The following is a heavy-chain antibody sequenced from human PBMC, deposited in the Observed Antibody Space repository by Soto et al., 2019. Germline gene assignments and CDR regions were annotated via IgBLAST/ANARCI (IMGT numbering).Heavy chain of an antibody. J-gene: IGHJ4*02. Sequence: EVQLLESGGGLVQPGGSLRLSCAASGFTFSSYAMSWVRQAPGKGLEWVSAISGSGGSTYYADSVKGRFTISRDNSKNTLYLQMNSLRAEDTAVYYCAKGGGGRQWRRRAFDYWGQGTLVTVSS. CDR1: GFTFSSYA. V-gene: IGHV3-23*01. D-gene: IGHD6-19*01. CDR3: AKGGGGRQWRRRAFDY. CDR2: ISGSGGST.